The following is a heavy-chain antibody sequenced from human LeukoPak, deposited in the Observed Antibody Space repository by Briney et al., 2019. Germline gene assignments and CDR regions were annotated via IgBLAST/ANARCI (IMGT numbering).Heavy chain of an antibody. V-gene: IGHV3-49*04. D-gene: IGHD5-18*01. CDR2: IRSKTYGGTT. CDR3: TRGPIQLWLYHGMDV. J-gene: IGHJ6*02. Sequence: GGSLRLSCTVSGFIFGDHAMSWVRQAPGKGLEWVGFIRSKTYGGTTEYAASVKGRFIISRGDSTSIAYLQMNSLKTEDTAVYYCTRGPIQLWLYHGMDVWGQGTTVTVSS. CDR1: GFIFGDHA.